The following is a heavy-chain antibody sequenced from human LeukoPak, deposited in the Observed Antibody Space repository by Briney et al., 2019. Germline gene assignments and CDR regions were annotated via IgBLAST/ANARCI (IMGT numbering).Heavy chain of an antibody. D-gene: IGHD3-9*01. CDR2: IYPGDSDT. V-gene: IGHV5-51*01. Sequence: GESLKISCKGSGYSFTSYWIGWVRQMPGKGLEWMGIIYPGDSDTRYSPSFQGQVTISADKSISTAYLQWSSLKASYTAMYYCARVIRYFDWPTPYYFDYWGQGTLVTVSS. CDR3: ARVIRYFDWPTPYYFDY. CDR1: GYSFTSYW. J-gene: IGHJ4*02.